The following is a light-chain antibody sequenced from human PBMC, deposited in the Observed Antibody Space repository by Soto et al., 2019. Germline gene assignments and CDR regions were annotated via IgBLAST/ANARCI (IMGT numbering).Light chain of an antibody. CDR3: SSYAGINTDVI. J-gene: IGLJ2*01. CDR1: SSDVGGYVY. Sequence: QSALTQPPSASGSPGQSVTISCTGTSSDVGGYVYVSWYQQYPGKAPKLMIFEVNKRASGVPDRFSGSKSGNTASLTVSGIQAEDEADYYCSSYAGINTDVIFGGGTKLTVL. CDR2: EVN. V-gene: IGLV2-8*01.